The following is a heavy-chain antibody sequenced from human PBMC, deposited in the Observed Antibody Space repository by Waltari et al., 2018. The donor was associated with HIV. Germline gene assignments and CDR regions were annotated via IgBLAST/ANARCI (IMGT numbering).Heavy chain of an antibody. J-gene: IGHJ4*02. CDR3: ARGSYDSSGHFDY. CDR1: GFTFGRSA. D-gene: IGHD3-22*01. Sequence: QVQLVESGGGVVQPGRSLRLSCAASGFTFGRSAMHRVSQAPGKGLEWVAVISYDGSNKYYADSVKGRFTISRDNSKNTLYLQMNSLRAEDTAVYYCARGSYDSSGHFDYWGQGTLVTVSS. V-gene: IGHV3-30-3*01. CDR2: ISYDGSNK.